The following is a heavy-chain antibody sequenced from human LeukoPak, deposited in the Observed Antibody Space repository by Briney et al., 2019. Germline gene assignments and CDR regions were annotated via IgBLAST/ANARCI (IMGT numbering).Heavy chain of an antibody. CDR2: IAPSGGST. J-gene: IGHJ4*02. D-gene: IGHD4-11*01. V-gene: IGHV1-46*01. Sequence: ASVKVSCKASGYTFTGYYMHWVRQAPGQGLEWMGVIAPSGGSTSYAQKFQGRVTMTRDTSTGTVYMELSSLRSEDTAVYYCARAMTTVTPFVYWGQGTLVTVSS. CDR1: GYTFTGYY. CDR3: ARAMTTVTPFVY.